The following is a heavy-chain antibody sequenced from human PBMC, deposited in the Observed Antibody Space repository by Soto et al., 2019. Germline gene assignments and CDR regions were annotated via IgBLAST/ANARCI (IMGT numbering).Heavy chain of an antibody. Sequence: GSGPTLVNPTQTLTLTCTFSGFSLITSDVVVGWIRQPPGKALEWLAIIYWDDDKRYSPSLKSRLTITKDTSKNQVVLTVTNMDPVDTATYYCAHSKYSRSSFDYWGQGTLVTVSS. CDR2: IYWDDDK. CDR3: AHSKYSRSSFDY. CDR1: GFSLITSDVV. V-gene: IGHV2-5*02. D-gene: IGHD6-6*01. J-gene: IGHJ4*02.